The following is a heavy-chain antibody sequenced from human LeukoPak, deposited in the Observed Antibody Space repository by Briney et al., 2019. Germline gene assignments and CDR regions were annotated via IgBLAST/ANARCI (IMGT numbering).Heavy chain of an antibody. CDR1: GSTFSSYD. J-gene: IGHJ4*02. CDR2: ISGSGSST. V-gene: IGHV3-23*01. CDR3: AKARHYDFWSGEGNFDY. D-gene: IGHD3-3*01. Sequence: GGSLRLSCAASGSTFSSYDISWVRQAPGKGLEWVSAISGSGSSTYYADSVKGRFTISRDNSKNTLYLQVNSLRAEDTAVYYCAKARHYDFWSGEGNFDYWVQGTLVTVSS.